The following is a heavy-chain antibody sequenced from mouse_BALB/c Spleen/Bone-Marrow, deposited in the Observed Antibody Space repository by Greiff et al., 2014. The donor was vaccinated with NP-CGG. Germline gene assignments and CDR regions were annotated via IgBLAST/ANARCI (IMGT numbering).Heavy chain of an antibody. CDR3: ARVYPWYFDV. CDR2: IWAGGST. J-gene: IGHJ1*01. V-gene: IGHV2-9*02. CDR1: GFSLTSYG. D-gene: IGHD2-3*01. Sequence: VKLEESGPGLVAPSQSLSITCTVSGFSLTSYGVHWVRRPPGKGLEWLGVIWAGGSTNYNSALMSRLSISKDNSKSQVFLKMNSLQTDDTAMYYCARVYPWYFDVWGAGTTVTVSS.